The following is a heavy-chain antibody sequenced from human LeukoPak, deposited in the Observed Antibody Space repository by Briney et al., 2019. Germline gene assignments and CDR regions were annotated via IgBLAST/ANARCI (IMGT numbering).Heavy chain of an antibody. CDR2: ISGSGGNT. D-gene: IGHD1-7*01. J-gene: IGHJ6*02. Sequence: PGGSLRLSCAASGFTFSNYAMSWVRQAPGKGLEWVSAISGSGGNTYYAGSVKGRFTISRDNSKNTLYLQMSSLRAEDTAIYYCARHELPHGMDVWGQGTTVTVSS. CDR1: GFTFSNYA. CDR3: ARHELPHGMDV. V-gene: IGHV3-23*01.